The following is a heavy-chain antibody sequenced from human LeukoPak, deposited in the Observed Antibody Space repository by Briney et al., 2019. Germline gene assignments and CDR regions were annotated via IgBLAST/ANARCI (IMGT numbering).Heavy chain of an antibody. J-gene: IGHJ6*03. Sequence: SETLSLTCTVSASSMSSDYYWGWIRQPPGKGLERIAYICYSDSTNYKPSLKSRVTVSVDTSKNQFSLKLSSVTAADTAVYYCARFPGGAEYRHYYYMDVWGTGTTVTVSS. CDR2: ICYSDST. CDR1: ASSMSSDYY. CDR3: ARFPGGAEYRHYYYMDV. V-gene: IGHV4-61*01. D-gene: IGHD1-14*01.